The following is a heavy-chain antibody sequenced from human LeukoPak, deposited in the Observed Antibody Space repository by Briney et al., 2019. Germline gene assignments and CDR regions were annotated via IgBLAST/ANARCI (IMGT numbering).Heavy chain of an antibody. CDR3: ARGYYGSGSYYNPYYYGMDV. V-gene: IGHV4-59*01. CDR1: GDSISSFY. Sequence: SETLSVTCSVSGDSISSFYWTWLRQPPGKGLEWIGYIYYTGSTDYNPSFKSRVTISADTSKNEFSLKLNSVTAADTAVYFCARGYYGSGSYYNPYYYGMDVWGQGTTVTVSS. J-gene: IGHJ6*02. D-gene: IGHD3-10*01. CDR2: IYYTGST.